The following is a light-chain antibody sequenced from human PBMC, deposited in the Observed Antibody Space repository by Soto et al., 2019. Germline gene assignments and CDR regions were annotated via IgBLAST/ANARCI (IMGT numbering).Light chain of an antibody. CDR3: SSFAGTHGVV. CDR1: SSDVGGYNY. J-gene: IGLJ2*01. V-gene: IGLV2-8*01. CDR2: DVF. Sequence: QSALTQPPSASGSPGQSVTISCTGTSSDVGGYNYVSWYQQHPGEAPKLMIYDVFKRPPGVPDRFSGSKSGSTASLTVSGLQAEDEADYYCSSFAGTHGVVFGGGTKVTVL.